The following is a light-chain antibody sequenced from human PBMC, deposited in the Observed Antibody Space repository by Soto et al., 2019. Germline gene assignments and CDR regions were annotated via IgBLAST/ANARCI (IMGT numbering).Light chain of an antibody. CDR2: KAS. CDR3: QQYTTYSPYT. Sequence: DIQMTQSPSTLSASVGDRVTITCRASQSVTTWLAWYQQRPGRAPKVLIYKASGLESGVPSRFSGSGSGTEFTLTISSLQPDDFATYYCQQYTTYSPYTFGQGTKLEIK. J-gene: IGKJ2*01. V-gene: IGKV1-5*03. CDR1: QSVTTW.